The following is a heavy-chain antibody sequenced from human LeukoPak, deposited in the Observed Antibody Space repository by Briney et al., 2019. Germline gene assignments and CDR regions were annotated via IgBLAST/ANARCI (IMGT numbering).Heavy chain of an antibody. Sequence: GGSLRLSCAASGFTFSSYAMSWVRQAPGKGLEWVSAISGSGGSTYYADSVKGRFTISRDNSKNTLYLQMNSLRAEDAAVYYCAKGSSGWWGTSFAYWGQGTLVTVSS. CDR3: AKGSSGWWGTSFAY. D-gene: IGHD6-19*01. V-gene: IGHV3-23*01. J-gene: IGHJ4*02. CDR2: ISGSGGST. CDR1: GFTFSSYA.